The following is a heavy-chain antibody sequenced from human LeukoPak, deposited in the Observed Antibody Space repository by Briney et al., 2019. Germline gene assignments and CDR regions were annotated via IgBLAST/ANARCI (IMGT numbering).Heavy chain of an antibody. CDR3: ARKVSNYDILTGFYYYYYMDV. V-gene: IGHV1-2*02. D-gene: IGHD3-9*01. J-gene: IGHJ6*03. CDR1: GYTFTGYY. CDR2: INPNSGGT. Sequence: GSVKVSCKASGYTFTGYYMHWVRQAPGQGLEWMGWINPNSGGTNYAQKFQGRVTMTRDTSISTAYMELRSLRSDDTAVYYCARKVSNYDILTGFYYYYYMDVWGKGTTVTISS.